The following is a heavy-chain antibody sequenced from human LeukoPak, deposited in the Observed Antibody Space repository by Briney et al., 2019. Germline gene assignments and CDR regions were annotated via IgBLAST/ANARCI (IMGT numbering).Heavy chain of an antibody. V-gene: IGHV3-30*02. CDR2: IRYDGNNK. CDR3: AKDRWGAVASFDY. J-gene: IGHJ4*02. CDR1: GFPFSDYV. Sequence: GGSLRLSCAASGFPFSDYVMHWVRQAPGKGLEWVAVIRYDGNNKYYADSVKGRFTISGDNSKNMLYLQMNRLGTEDTAVYYCAKDRWGAVASFDYWGQGTLVTVSS. D-gene: IGHD6-19*01.